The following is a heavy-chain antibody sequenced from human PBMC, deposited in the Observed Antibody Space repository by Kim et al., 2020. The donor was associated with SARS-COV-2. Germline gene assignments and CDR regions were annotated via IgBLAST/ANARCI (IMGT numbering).Heavy chain of an antibody. J-gene: IGHJ6*01. Sequence: GGSLRLSCAASGFTFDDYAMHWARQAPGKGLEWVSGISWNSGSIGYADSVKGRFTISRDNAKNSLYLQMNSLRAEDTALYYCAKDYYGSGSYSHYYGMDV. CDR1: GFTFDDYA. CDR3: AKDYYGSGSYSHYYGMDV. V-gene: IGHV3-9*01. D-gene: IGHD3-10*01. CDR2: ISWNSGSI.